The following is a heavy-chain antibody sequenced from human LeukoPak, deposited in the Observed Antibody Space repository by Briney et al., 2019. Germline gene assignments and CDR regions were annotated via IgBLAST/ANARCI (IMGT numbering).Heavy chain of an antibody. D-gene: IGHD4-17*01. CDR3: ARANGDLDY. CDR2: IHYSGST. J-gene: IGHJ4*02. V-gene: IGHV4-59*12. CDR1: GGSISSYY. Sequence: SETLSLTCTVSGGSISSYYWSWIRQPPGKGLVWIGYIHYSGSTNYSPSLKSRVTISVDTSKNQFSLKLSSVTAADTAVYYCARANGDLDYWGQGTLVTVSS.